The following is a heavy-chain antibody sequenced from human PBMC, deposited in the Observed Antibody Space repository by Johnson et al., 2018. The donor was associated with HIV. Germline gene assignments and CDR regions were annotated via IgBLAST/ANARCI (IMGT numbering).Heavy chain of an antibody. V-gene: IGHV3-20*04. J-gene: IGHJ3*02. Sequence: VQLVESGGGLVQTGGSLRLSCAASGFSLSNYWMSWVRQAPGKGLEWVSGITWNGGGTHYADSVKGRFTISRDNAKNSLYLQMNSLKTEDTAVYYCALSYSLDAFDIWGQGTMVTVSS. CDR2: ITWNGGGT. CDR3: ALSYSLDAFDI. D-gene: IGHD2-21*01. CDR1: GFSLSNYW.